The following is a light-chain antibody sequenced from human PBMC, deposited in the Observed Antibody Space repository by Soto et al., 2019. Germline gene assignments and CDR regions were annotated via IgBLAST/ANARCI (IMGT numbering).Light chain of an antibody. CDR2: AAS. CDR1: QGISSY. CDR3: QHLNSYPRT. V-gene: IGKV1-9*01. J-gene: IGKJ1*01. Sequence: DIQLTQSPSFLSASVGDRVTITCRASQGISSYLAWYQQKPGKAPKLLIYAASTLQSGVPSRFSGSWSGTEFTLTISSLQPEDFATYYCQHLNSYPRTFGQGTKVEIK.